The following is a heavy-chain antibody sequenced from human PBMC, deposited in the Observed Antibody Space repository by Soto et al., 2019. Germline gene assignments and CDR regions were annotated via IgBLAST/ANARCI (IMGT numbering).Heavy chain of an antibody. CDR2: VKSKANGGTV. Sequence: EVQLVESGGGLVKPGGSLRLSCAASGFTFNGAWMNWVRQAPGKGLEWVGRVKSKANGGTVDYGAPVKGRFTISRDDSANTVYLQMNSLNTEDTALYYCSADLPDWGAYAFDYWSQGTLVTVSS. D-gene: IGHD3-16*01. CDR1: GFTFNGAW. V-gene: IGHV3-15*07. J-gene: IGHJ4*02. CDR3: SADLPDWGAYAFDY.